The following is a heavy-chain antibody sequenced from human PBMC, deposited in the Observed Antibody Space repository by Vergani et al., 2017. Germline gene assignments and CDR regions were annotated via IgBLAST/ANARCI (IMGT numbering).Heavy chain of an antibody. Sequence: EVQLVQSGAEVKKPGESLKISCKGSGYSFTSYWIGWVRQMPGKGLEWMGIIYPGDSDTRYSPSFQGQVTISADKSISTAYLQWSSLKASDTAMYYCARLHRGYHDSSGYGGYFDYWGQGTLVTVSS. D-gene: IGHD3-22*01. V-gene: IGHV5-51*03. CDR2: IYPGDSDT. CDR1: GYSFTSYW. CDR3: ARLHRGYHDSSGYGGYFDY. J-gene: IGHJ4*02.